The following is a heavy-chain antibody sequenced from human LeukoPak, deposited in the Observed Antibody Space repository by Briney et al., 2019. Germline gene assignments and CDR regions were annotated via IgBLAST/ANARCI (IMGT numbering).Heavy chain of an antibody. J-gene: IGHJ4*02. CDR2: ISSSSSTI. CDR3: AKGKGATVTTLDY. Sequence: GGSLRLSCAASGFTFSSYSMNWVRQAPGKGLEWVSYISSSSSTIYYADSVKGRFTISRDNAKNSLYLQMNSLRAEDTAVCYCAKGKGATVTTLDYWGQGTLVTVSS. V-gene: IGHV3-48*04. D-gene: IGHD4-17*01. CDR1: GFTFSSYS.